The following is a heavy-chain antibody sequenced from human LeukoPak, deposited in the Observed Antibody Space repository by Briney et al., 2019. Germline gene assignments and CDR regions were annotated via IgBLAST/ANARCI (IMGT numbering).Heavy chain of an antibody. D-gene: IGHD1-26*01. CDR3: ARNYYEPTYDYYFDC. J-gene: IGHJ4*02. CDR1: GIPFSDYY. CDR2: ISGSGGST. V-gene: IGHV3-23*01. Sequence: TGGSLRLSCVVSGIPFSDYYMNWIRQAPGKGLEWVSAISGSGGSTYYADSVRGRFTISRDNSKNTLYLHMNSLRAEDTALYYCARNYYEPTYDYYFDCWGQGTLVTVSS.